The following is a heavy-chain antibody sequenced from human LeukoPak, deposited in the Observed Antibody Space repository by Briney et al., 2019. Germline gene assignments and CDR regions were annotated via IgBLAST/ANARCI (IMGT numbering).Heavy chain of an antibody. CDR2: INHSGST. V-gene: IGHV4-34*01. CDR1: GEFFSGYY. D-gene: IGHD4-17*01. CDR3: ARGHSDMTTKVSYFQH. Sequence: SETLSLTCAVYGEFFSGYYWSWIRQPPGKGPEWIGEINHSGSTNYNPSLKSRVAILVDTSMNQFSLKLSSVTAADLAVYYCARGHSDMTTKVSYFQHWGQGTLVTVSS. J-gene: IGHJ1*01.